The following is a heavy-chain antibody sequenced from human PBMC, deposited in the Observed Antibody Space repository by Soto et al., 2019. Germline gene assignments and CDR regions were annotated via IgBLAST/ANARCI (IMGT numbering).Heavy chain of an antibody. CDR2: ISGSGGST. J-gene: IGHJ6*03. V-gene: IGHV3-23*01. CDR1: GFTFSSYA. CDR3: AKAISVAPSQRGGYYYYYMDV. D-gene: IGHD2-15*01. Sequence: GGSLRLSCAASGFTFSSYAMSWVRQAPGKGLEWVSAISGSGGSTYYADSVKGRFTISRDNSKNTLYLQMNSLRAEDTAVYYCAKAISVAPSQRGGYYYYYMDVWGKGTTVTVSS.